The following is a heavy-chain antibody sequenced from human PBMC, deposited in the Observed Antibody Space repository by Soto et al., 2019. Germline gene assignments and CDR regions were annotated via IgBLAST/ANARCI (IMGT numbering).Heavy chain of an antibody. CDR2: ITSSSTYR. V-gene: IGHV3-21*01. CDR1: GFTFNTYS. D-gene: IGHD2-15*01. CDR3: ARDLGVAVATLTLDY. J-gene: IGHJ4*02. Sequence: EVQLVESGGGLVKPGGSLRLSCAASGFTFNTYSMNWVRQAPGKGLEWVSDITSSSTYRFYADSVKGRFTISRDDAKNSLYLQMNSLRVEDTGVYYCARDLGVAVATLTLDYWGQGTLVTVSS.